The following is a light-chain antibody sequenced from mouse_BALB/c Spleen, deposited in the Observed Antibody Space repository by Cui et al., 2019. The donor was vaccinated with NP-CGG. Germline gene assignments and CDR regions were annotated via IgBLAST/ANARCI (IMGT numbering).Light chain of an antibody. V-gene: IGLV1*01. Sequence: QAFVTQELSLTTSPGETVTLTCRSSIGAVTTSNYANWVQEKPDHLFTGLIGGANNRPPGVPARFSGSLIGDKAALTITGAQTEDEAIYFCALWYSNHWVFGGGTNLTVL. CDR3: ALWYSNHWV. CDR1: IGAVTTSNY. J-gene: IGLJ1*01. CDR2: GAN.